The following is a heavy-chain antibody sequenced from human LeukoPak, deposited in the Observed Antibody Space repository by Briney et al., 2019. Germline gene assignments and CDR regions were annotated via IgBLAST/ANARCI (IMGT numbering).Heavy chain of an antibody. D-gene: IGHD4-17*01. CDR2: ISAYNGNT. CDR3: ASISYGDYSFDY. CDR1: GYTFTSYG. Sequence: GASVKVSCMASGYTFTSYGISWVRQAPGQGLEWMGWISAYNGNTNYAQKLQGRVTMTTDTSTSTAYMELRSLRSDDTAVYYCASISYGDYSFDYWGQGTLVTVSS. V-gene: IGHV1-18*01. J-gene: IGHJ4*02.